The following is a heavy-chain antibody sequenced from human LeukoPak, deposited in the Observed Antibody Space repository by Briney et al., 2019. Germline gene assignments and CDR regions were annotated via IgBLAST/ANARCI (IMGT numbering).Heavy chain of an antibody. CDR2: ISSSGSTI. D-gene: IGHD7-27*01. J-gene: IGHJ4*02. Sequence: GGSLRLSCAASGFTFSSYEMNWVRQAPGKGLEWVSYISSSGSTIYYADSVKGRFTIPRDNSKNTLYLQMNSLRTDDTAVYYCAKDFPNWGCDYWGQGTLVTVSS. V-gene: IGHV3-48*03. CDR1: GFTFSSYE. CDR3: AKDFPNWGCDY.